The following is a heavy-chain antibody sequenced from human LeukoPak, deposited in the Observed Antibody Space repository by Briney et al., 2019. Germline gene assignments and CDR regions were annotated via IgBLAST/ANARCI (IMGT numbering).Heavy chain of an antibody. CDR2: ISGSGGGT. CDR1: GFTFSSYV. Sequence: PGGSLRLSCAASGFTFSSYVMSWVRQAPEKGLEWVSAISGSGGGTYYADSVKGRFTISRDNSKNTLYLQTNSLRAEDTAVYYCARRGAAGTYYFDYWGQGTLVTVSS. J-gene: IGHJ4*02. D-gene: IGHD6-13*01. CDR3: ARRGAAGTYYFDY. V-gene: IGHV3-23*01.